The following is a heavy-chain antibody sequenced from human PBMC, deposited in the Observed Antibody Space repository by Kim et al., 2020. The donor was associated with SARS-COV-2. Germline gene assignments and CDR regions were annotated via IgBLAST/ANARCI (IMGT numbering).Heavy chain of an antibody. CDR2: IGVSNANT. Sequence: ASVKVSCKASGYTFTSSGLTWVRQAPGQGLEWMAWIGVSNANTNYAQQLQGRVTVTTDTSTSTAYMELRNLRSDDTAIYYCARGRSSDYWGQGTLVTVSS. V-gene: IGHV1-18*01. D-gene: IGHD6-6*01. CDR1: GYTFTSSG. CDR3: ARGRSSDY. J-gene: IGHJ4*02.